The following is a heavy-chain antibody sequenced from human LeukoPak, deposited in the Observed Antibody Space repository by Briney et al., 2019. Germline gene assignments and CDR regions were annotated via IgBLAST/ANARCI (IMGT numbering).Heavy chain of an antibody. CDR3: ASGYYDSSGGNWFDP. V-gene: IGHV1-69*13. J-gene: IGHJ5*02. Sequence: SVKVSCKASGGTFSSYAISWVRQAPAPGLELMGGVIPIFGRANYAQKFHGRVTITADESTSTAHMELSSLRSEATAVYYCASGYYDSSGGNWFDPWGQGTLVTVSS. CDR2: VIPIFGRA. D-gene: IGHD3-22*01. CDR1: GGTFSSYA.